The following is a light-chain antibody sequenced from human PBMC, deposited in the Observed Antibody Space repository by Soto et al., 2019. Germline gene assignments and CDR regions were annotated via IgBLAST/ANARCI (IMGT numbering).Light chain of an antibody. CDR3: QQYGSSPT. J-gene: IGKJ1*01. V-gene: IGKV3-20*01. CDR1: QSVSNNY. Sequence: VLPQSPGTLYLSPGERATLSCRASQSVSNNYLAWYQQKPGQAPRRLIFGASRRATGIPDRFSGSGSGTDFTLTISRLEPEDFAVYYCQQYGSSPTFGQGTKVDIK. CDR2: GAS.